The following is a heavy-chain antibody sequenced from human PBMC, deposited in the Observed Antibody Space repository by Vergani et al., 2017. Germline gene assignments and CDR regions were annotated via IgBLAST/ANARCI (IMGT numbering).Heavy chain of an antibody. J-gene: IGHJ4*02. CDR2: IIPIFGTA. Sequence: QVQLVQSGAEVKKPGSSVKVSCKASGGTFSSSAISWVRQAPGQGLEWMGGIIPIFGTANYAQKFQGRVTITADESTSTAYMELSSLRSEDTAVYYCAREGIGYYDSSGYSPFDYWGQGTLVTVSS. D-gene: IGHD3-22*01. CDR1: GGTFSSSA. CDR3: AREGIGYYDSSGYSPFDY. V-gene: IGHV1-69*01.